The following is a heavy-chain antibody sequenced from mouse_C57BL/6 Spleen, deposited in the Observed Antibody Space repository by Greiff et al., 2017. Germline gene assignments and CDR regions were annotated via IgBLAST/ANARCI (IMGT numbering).Heavy chain of an antibody. CDR1: GYTFTSYW. Sequence: VQLQQPGAELVKPGASVKMSCKASGYTFTSYWITWVKQRPGQGLEWIGDIYPGSGSTNYNEKFKSKATLTVETSSSTAYMQLSSLTSEDSAVYYCARSGQLRDNFDYWGQGTTLTVSS. V-gene: IGHV1-55*01. CDR2: IYPGSGST. J-gene: IGHJ2*01. D-gene: IGHD3-2*02. CDR3: ARSGQLRDNFDY.